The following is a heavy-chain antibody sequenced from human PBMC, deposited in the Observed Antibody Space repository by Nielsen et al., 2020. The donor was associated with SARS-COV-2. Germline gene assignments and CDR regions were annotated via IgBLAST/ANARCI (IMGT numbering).Heavy chain of an antibody. CDR1: GFSLSTSG. V-gene: IGHV3-23*03. CDR2: IYSGGSST. D-gene: IGHD2-2*02. CDR3: AVCTSCYTHYYYYGMDV. Sequence: LTLTCTFSGFSLSTSGMCVSWVRQAPGKGLEWVAVIYSGGSSTYYADSVKGRFTISRDNSKNTLYLQMNSLRAEDTAVYYCAVCTSCYTHYYYYGMDVWGQGTTVTVSS. J-gene: IGHJ6*02.